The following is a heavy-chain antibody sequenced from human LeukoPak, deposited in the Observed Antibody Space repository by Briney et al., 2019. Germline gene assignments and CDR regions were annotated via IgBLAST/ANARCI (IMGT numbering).Heavy chain of an antibody. CDR1: GYTFIGYY. J-gene: IGHJ5*02. Sequence: ASVKVSCKTSGYTFIGYYIHWVRQAPGQGLEWMGYIHPNSGGTTYVQKFQGRVTMTRDTSISTAYMEVSRLTSDDTAVYYCARMSVGWFDPWGQGALVTVSS. CDR3: ARMSVGWFDP. CDR2: IHPNSGGT. D-gene: IGHD4-23*01. V-gene: IGHV1-2*02.